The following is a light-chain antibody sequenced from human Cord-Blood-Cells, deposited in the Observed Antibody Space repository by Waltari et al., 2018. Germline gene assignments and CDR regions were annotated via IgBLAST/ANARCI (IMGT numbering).Light chain of an antibody. V-gene: IGKV4-1*01. J-gene: IGKJ1*01. CDR3: QQYYSTPT. CDR1: QSVLYSSNNNNY. Sequence: DIVMTQSPDSLAVSLAARATINCKSSQSVLYSSNNNNYFTWYQQKPGQPPKLRIYWEATREAGVPDRVSCSGSGTDFTLTISSLQAEDVAVYYCQQYYSTPTFGQGTKVEIK. CDR2: WEA.